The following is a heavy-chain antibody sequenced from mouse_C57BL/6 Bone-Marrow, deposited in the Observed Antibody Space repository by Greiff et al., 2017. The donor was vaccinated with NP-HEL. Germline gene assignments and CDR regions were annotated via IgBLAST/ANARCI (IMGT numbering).Heavy chain of an antibody. CDR1: GYAFSSYW. J-gene: IGHJ4*01. Sequence: QVQLQQSGAELVKPGASVKISCKASGYAFSSYWMNWVKQRPGKGLEWIGQIYPGDGDTNYNGKFKGKATLTADKSSSTAYMQLSSLTSEDSAVYFCARRRWDYYYAMDYWGQGTSVTVSS. CDR3: ARRRWDYYYAMDY. V-gene: IGHV1-80*01. D-gene: IGHD4-1*01. CDR2: IYPGDGDT.